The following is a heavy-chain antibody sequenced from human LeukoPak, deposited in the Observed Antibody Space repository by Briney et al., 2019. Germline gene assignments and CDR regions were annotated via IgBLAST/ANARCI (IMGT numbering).Heavy chain of an antibody. CDR3: ARNGNRSSWFDY. Sequence: ASVKVSCKASGYTFTSYDINWVRQATGQGLEWMGWTNPNSGNTGYAQKFQGRVTMTRNTSISTAYMELSSLRSEDTAVYYCARNGNRSSWFDYWGQGTLVTVSS. CDR1: GYTFTSYD. D-gene: IGHD6-13*01. J-gene: IGHJ4*02. CDR2: TNPNSGNT. V-gene: IGHV1-8*01.